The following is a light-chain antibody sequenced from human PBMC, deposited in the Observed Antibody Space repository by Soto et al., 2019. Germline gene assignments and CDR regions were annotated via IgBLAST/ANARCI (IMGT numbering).Light chain of an antibody. J-gene: IGKJ2*01. CDR2: GAS. V-gene: IGKV3-15*01. CDR1: QSVSSN. CDR3: QRHTYWLS. Sequence: EIVMTQSPATLSVSPGERATLSCRSSQSVSSNLAWYQQKPGQAPRLLLYGASTRATGIPGRFSGSGSGTEFTLTIISLQYEDFAVYYWQRHTYWLSFGQGTKLEIK.